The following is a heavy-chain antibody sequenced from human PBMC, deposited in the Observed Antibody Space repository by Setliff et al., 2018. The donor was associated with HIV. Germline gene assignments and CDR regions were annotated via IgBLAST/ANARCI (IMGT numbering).Heavy chain of an antibody. CDR2: ISTSGTT. V-gene: IGHV4-61*09. D-gene: IGHD6-13*01. J-gene: IGHJ1*01. CDR3: AREDSSSWYSSLSF. CDR1: GGSISSGSHF. Sequence: PSETLSLTCTVSGGSISSGSHFWGWIRQPAGKGLEWIGHISTSGTTKYNPSLKSRVTISVDTSKNQFSLKLSSVTAADTAIYYCAREDSSSWYSSLSFWGQGTLVTVSS.